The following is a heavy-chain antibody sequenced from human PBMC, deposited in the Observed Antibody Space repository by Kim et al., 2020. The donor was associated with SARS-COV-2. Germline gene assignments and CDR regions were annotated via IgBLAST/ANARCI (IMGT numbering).Heavy chain of an antibody. CDR2: GST. J-gene: IGHJ4*02. D-gene: IGHD2-2*01. V-gene: IGHV4-39*07. CDR3: ARDLQPDY. Sequence: GSTYYHPSLKGRVTISVDTSKNQFSLKLSSVTAADTAVYYCARDLQPDYWGQGTLVTVSS.